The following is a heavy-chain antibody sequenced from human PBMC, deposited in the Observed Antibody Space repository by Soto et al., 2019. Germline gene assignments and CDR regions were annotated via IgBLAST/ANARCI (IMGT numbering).Heavy chain of an antibody. J-gene: IGHJ4*02. Sequence: ASENVSCKASGYTFTSYGISWVRQAPGQGLEWMGWISAYNGNTNYAQKLQGRVTMTTDTSTSTAYMELRSLRSDDTAVYYCARSVDWYSSSPYYFDYWGQGTLVIVSS. CDR2: ISAYNGNT. CDR1: GYTFTSYG. V-gene: IGHV1-18*01. D-gene: IGHD6-6*01. CDR3: ARSVDWYSSSPYYFDY.